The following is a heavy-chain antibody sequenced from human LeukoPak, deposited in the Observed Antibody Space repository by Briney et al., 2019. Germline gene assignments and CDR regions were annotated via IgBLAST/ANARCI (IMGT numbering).Heavy chain of an antibody. V-gene: IGHV3-30*14. CDR1: GVTFSDYY. CDR3: ARMPYDSSGYYGRKNYCYGMDV. D-gene: IGHD3-22*01. CDR2: ISYDGSNK. J-gene: IGHJ6*02. Sequence: GGSLRLSCAASGVTFSDYYMSWIRQAPGKGLEWVANISYDGSNKYYADAVNVRFTTSRDNSQYTLFVQMNILRVEYTAGYYCARMPYDSSGYYGRKNYCYGMDVWGQGTTVTVSS.